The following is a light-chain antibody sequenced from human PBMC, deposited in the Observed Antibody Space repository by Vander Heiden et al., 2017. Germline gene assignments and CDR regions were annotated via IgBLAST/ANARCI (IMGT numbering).Light chain of an antibody. V-gene: IGKV1-8*01. CDR3: LQDAGYAYT. J-gene: IGKJ2*01. CDR1: QGISSY. Sequence: AIRMTQSPSSFSASTGDRVTITCRASQGISSYLAWYQQKPGKAPKLLIYAASTLQSGVPSRFSGSGSGTDFTLTISCLQSEDFATYYCLQDAGYAYTFHPGTKLEIK. CDR2: AAS.